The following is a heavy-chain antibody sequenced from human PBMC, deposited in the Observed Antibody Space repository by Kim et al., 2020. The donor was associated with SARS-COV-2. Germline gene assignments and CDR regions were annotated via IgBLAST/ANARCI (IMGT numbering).Heavy chain of an antibody. D-gene: IGHD3-10*01. V-gene: IGHV3-9*01. CDR3: AKDYYGSGSYDY. J-gene: IGHJ4*02. Sequence: GGSLRLSCAASGFTFDDYAMHWVRQAPGKGLEWVSGISWNSGSIGYADSVKGRFTISRDNAKNSLYLQMNSLRAEDTALYYCAKDYYGSGSYDYWGQGTL. CDR1: GFTFDDYA. CDR2: ISWNSGSI.